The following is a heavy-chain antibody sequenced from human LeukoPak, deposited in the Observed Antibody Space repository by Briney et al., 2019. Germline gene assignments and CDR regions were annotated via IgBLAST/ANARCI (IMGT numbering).Heavy chain of an antibody. Sequence: ASVTVSCTASGGTFSSYAISWVRQAPGQGLEWMGGIIPIFGTANYAQKFQGRVTITADESTSTAYMELSSLRSEDTAVYYCARTHYYDSSGYYYPNYYYGMDVWGQGTTVTVSS. CDR2: IIPIFGTA. CDR1: GGTFSSYA. CDR3: ARTHYYDSSGYYYPNYYYGMDV. D-gene: IGHD3-22*01. V-gene: IGHV1-69*13. J-gene: IGHJ6*02.